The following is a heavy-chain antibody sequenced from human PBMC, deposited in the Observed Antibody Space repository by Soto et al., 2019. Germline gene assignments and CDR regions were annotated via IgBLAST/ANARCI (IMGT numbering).Heavy chain of an antibody. D-gene: IGHD2-15*01. Sequence: EVQLLESGGGFVQPGGSLRLSCAASGFTFSSNAISWVRQAPGKGLEWVSTIGIGYDTHYADYVKGLFTISRDNSNNALYLQMSSLRAGDTAVYYCAKANLVKAPGGRAFDIWGLGTMVIVSS. V-gene: IGHV3-23*01. CDR2: IGIGYDT. J-gene: IGHJ3*02. CDR1: GFTFSSNA. CDR3: AKANLVKAPGGRAFDI.